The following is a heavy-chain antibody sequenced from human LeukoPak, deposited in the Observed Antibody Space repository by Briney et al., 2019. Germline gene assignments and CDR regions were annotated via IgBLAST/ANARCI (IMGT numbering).Heavy chain of an antibody. D-gene: IGHD6-13*01. CDR2: INPNSGGT. CDR3: ARDIARYSSSWYLDY. CDR1: GYTFTGYY. Sequence: ASVKVSCKASGYTFTGYYMHWVRQAPGQGLEWTGWINPNSGGTNYAQKFQGRVTMTRDTSFSTAYMELSRLRSDDTAVYYCARDIARYSSSWYLDYWGQGTLVTVSS. V-gene: IGHV1-2*02. J-gene: IGHJ4*02.